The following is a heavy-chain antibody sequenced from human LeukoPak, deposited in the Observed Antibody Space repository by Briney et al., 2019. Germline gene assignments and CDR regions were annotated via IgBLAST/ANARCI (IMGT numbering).Heavy chain of an antibody. V-gene: IGHV1-18*01. CDR1: RDTFSSYG. D-gene: IGHD2-2*01. CDR3: ARGYCSSTSCVFFDY. CDR2: ISAYNGNT. Sequence: GASVKVSCKASRDTFSSYGISWVRQAPGQGLEWMGWISAYNGNTNYAQKLQGRVTMTTDTSTSTAYMELRSLRSDDTAVYYCARGYCSSTSCVFFDYWGQGTLVTVSS. J-gene: IGHJ4*02.